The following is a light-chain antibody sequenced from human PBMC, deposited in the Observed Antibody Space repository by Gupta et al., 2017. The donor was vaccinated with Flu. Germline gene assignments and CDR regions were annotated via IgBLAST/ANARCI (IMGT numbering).Light chain of an antibody. CDR3: SSYTSSSTYV. J-gene: IGLJ1*01. Sequence: QSALTQPPSVSGSPGQSVTISCTGTSSDIGSYNRVSWYHQPPGTAPKLMIYEVSNRPAGVPSRFSGSKSGNTASLTISGPQDEDDADYYCSSYTSSSTYVFGTGTKVTVL. CDR1: SSDIGSYNR. V-gene: IGLV2-18*02. CDR2: EVS.